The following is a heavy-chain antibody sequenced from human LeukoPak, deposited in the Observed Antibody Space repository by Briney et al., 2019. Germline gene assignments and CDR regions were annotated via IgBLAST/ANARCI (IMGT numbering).Heavy chain of an antibody. V-gene: IGHV3-48*01. CDR3: ARLQVLGQFHNFDS. D-gene: IGHD2-8*01. Sequence: PGGSLRLSCAASKFTFSSYSMNWVRQAPGKGLEWVSYISSSGHTIYYADSVKGRFSISRDNAENSLYLQMNSLRAEDTAVYYCARLQVLGQFHNFDSWGQGTLVTVSS. J-gene: IGHJ4*02. CDR1: KFTFSSYS. CDR2: ISSSGHTI.